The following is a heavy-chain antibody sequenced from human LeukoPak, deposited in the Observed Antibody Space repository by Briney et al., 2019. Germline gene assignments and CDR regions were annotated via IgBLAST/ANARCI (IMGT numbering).Heavy chain of an antibody. CDR3: GSPEGGI. CDR1: GGSISSYY. D-gene: IGHD6-13*01. V-gene: IGHV4-59*01. CDR2: IYYSGST. Sequence: SETLSLTCTVSGGSISSYYWSWIRQPPGKGLEWIGYIYYSGSTNYNPSLKSRVTISVDTSKNQFSLKLSSVTAADAAVCYCGSPEGGIWGQGTLVTVSS. J-gene: IGHJ4*02.